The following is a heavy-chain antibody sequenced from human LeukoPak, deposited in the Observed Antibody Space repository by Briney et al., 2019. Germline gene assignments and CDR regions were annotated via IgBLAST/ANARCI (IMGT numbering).Heavy chain of an antibody. J-gene: IGHJ4*02. CDR2: ISGSGGST. CDR3: ARARYYYGSGSYGFDY. Sequence: GGSLRLSCAASGFTFSSYAMSWVRQAPGKGLEWVSAISGSGGSTYYADSVKGRFTISRDNSKNTLYLQMNSLRAEDTAVYYCARARYYYGSGSYGFDYWGQGTLVTVSS. D-gene: IGHD3-10*01. V-gene: IGHV3-23*01. CDR1: GFTFSSYA.